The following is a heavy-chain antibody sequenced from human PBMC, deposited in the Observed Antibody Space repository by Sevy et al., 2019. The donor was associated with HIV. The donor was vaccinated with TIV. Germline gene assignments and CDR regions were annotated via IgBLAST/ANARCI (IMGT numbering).Heavy chain of an antibody. V-gene: IGHV6-1*01. CDR2: TYYRSKWYN. CDR1: GDSVSSNSAA. J-gene: IGHJ4*02. Sequence: SQTLSLTCAISGDSVSSNSAAWNWIRQSPSRGLEWLGRTYYRSKWYNDYAVSVKSRITINPDTSKNQFSLQLNSVTPEDTAVYYCARDLRVLVPAATSGFDYWGQRTLVTVSS. D-gene: IGHD2-2*01. CDR3: ARDLRVLVPAATSGFDY.